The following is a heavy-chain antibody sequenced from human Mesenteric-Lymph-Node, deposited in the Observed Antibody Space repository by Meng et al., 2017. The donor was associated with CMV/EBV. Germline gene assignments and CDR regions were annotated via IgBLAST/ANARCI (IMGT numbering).Heavy chain of an antibody. V-gene: IGHV3-48*01. CDR1: GFTFSNAW. J-gene: IGHJ4*02. Sequence: GGSLRLSCAASGFTFSNAWMSWVRQAPGKGLEWVSYISSSSSTIYYADSVKGRFTISRDNSMHTLDLLMNDLRAEDTALYYCARGHYWGQGTLVTVSS. CDR3: ARGHY. CDR2: ISSSSSTI.